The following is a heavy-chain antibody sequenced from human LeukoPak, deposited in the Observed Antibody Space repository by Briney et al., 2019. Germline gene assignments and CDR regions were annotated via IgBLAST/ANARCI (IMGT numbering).Heavy chain of an antibody. J-gene: IGHJ6*02. CDR3: AKEGGSSSWYVHYYYGMDV. CDR1: GFTFSGYS. D-gene: IGHD6-13*01. Sequence: GGSLRLSCAASGFTFSGYSLTWVRQAPGKGLEWVSSISNTGSYTYYLDSVKGRFTISRDNAKNSTFLQMNSLRAEDTAVYYCAKEGGSSSWYVHYYYGMDVWGQGTTVTVSS. V-gene: IGHV3-21*01. CDR2: ISNTGSYT.